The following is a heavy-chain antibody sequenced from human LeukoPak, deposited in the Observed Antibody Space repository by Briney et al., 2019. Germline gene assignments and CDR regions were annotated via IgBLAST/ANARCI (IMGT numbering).Heavy chain of an antibody. CDR3: AGGLDIAVAGPGGYFDY. CDR1: GFIFRDYH. J-gene: IGHJ4*02. V-gene: IGHV3-11*01. Sequence: PGGSLRLSCAASGFIFRDYHMNWIRQAPGKGLEWVSYISPGGDATYFADSVRGRFTISRDNAKNSLYLQMNSLPAEDAAVYYCAGGLDIAVAGPGGYFDYWGQGTLVTVSS. D-gene: IGHD6-19*01. CDR2: ISPGGDAT.